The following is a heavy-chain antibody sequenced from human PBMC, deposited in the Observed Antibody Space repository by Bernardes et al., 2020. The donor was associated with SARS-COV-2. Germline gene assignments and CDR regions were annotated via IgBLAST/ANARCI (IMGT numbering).Heavy chain of an antibody. Sequence: GGSLRLSCAASGFTFSSYGMHWVRQAPGKGLEWVAVISYDGSNKYYADSVKGQFTISRDNSKNTLYLQMNNLRAEDTAIYYCARDPGGDGYSHFDYWGQGTLVTVSS. D-gene: IGHD4-4*01. J-gene: IGHJ4*02. CDR2: ISYDGSNK. V-gene: IGHV3-30*03. CDR1: GFTFSSYG. CDR3: ARDPGGDGYSHFDY.